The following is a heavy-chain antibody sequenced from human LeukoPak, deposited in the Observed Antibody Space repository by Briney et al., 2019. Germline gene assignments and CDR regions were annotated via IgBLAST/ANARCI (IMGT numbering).Heavy chain of an antibody. CDR3: ARNSCSGGSCYENRGYFDY. CDR1: GGSISSYY. J-gene: IGHJ4*02. D-gene: IGHD2-15*01. CDR2: IYYSGST. V-gene: IGHV4-59*08. Sequence: SETLSLTCTVSGGSISSYYWSWIRQPPGKGLEWIGYIYYSGSTNYSPSLKSRVTISVDTSKNQFSLKLSSVTAADTAVYYCARNSCSGGSCYENRGYFDYWGQGTLVTVSS.